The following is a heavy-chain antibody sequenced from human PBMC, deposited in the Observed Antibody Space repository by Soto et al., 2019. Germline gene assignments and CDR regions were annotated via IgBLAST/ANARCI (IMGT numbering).Heavy chain of an antibody. D-gene: IGHD6-13*01. CDR3: ASYSSRSFDY. J-gene: IGHJ4*02. CDR1: GGTFSSYA. CDR2: IIPIFGTA. V-gene: IGHV1-69*06. Sequence: GASVKVSCKASGGTFSSYAISWVRQAPGQGLEWMGGIIPIFGTASYAQKFQGRVTITADKSTSTAYMELSSLRSEDTAVYYCASYSSRSFDYWGQGTLVTVSS.